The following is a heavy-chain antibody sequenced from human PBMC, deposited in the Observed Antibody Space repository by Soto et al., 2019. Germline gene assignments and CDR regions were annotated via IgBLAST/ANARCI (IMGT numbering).Heavy chain of an antibody. CDR2: INAGNGNT. CDR3: AREVDTAMVTFDY. CDR1: GYTFTSYA. D-gene: IGHD5-18*01. J-gene: IGHJ4*02. V-gene: IGHV1-3*01. Sequence: ASVKVSCKASGYTFTSYAMHWVRQAPGQRLEWMGWINAGNGNTKYSQKFQGRVTMTRDTSTSTAYMELSSLRSEDTAVYYCAREVDTAMVTFDYWGQGTLVTVSS.